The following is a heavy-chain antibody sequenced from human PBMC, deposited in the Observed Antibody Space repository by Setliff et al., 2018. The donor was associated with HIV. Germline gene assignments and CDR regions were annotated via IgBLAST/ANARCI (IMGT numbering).Heavy chain of an antibody. CDR3: AKGAGFYGDYTFDH. D-gene: IGHD4-17*01. Sequence: EPLSLTCTVSGPSINIHYWSWIRQSPGKGFEWIGYIYSTGSTNYNPSLQSRVTISMVASRNQFSLKVTSVTAADTAVYYCAKGAGFYGDYTFDHWGQGRQVTVSS. J-gene: IGHJ4*02. V-gene: IGHV4-59*11. CDR1: GPSINIHY. CDR2: IYSTGST.